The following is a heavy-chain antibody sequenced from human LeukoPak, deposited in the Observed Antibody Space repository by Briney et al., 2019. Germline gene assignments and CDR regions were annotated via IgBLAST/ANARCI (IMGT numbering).Heavy chain of an antibody. Sequence: ASVKVSCKASGYTFTSYDINWVRQATGQGLEWMGWMNPNSGNTGYAQKFQGRVTMTRNTSISTAYMELSSLRSEDTAVYYCAILTSSYDFWSGTHNYYYYGMDVWGQGTTVTVSS. V-gene: IGHV1-8*01. D-gene: IGHD3-3*01. J-gene: IGHJ6*02. CDR1: GYTFTSYD. CDR2: MNPNSGNT. CDR3: AILTSSYDFWSGTHNYYYYGMDV.